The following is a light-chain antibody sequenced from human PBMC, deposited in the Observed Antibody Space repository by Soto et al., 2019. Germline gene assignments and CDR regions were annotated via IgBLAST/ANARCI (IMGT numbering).Light chain of an antibody. CDR3: CSYTSSSTGV. Sequence: QSVLTQPASVSGSPGQSITISCTGTSSDVGGYNYVSWYQQHPGKAPKLMIYEVSNRPSGVSTRFSGSKSGNTASLTISGLQAEDEADYYCCSYTSSSTGVFGGGTKLTVL. CDR1: SSDVGGYNY. CDR2: EVS. J-gene: IGLJ3*02. V-gene: IGLV2-14*01.